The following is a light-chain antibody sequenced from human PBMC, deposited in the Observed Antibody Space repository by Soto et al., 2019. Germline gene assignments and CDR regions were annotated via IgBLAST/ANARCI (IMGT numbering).Light chain of an antibody. CDR2: AAS. V-gene: IGKV1-6*01. Sequence: AIQMTQSPSSLSASVGDKVTITCRASQGIRNDLGWYQQKPGKAPTLLIYAASSLQSGVPSRFIGSGSGTAFTLTISSLPPEDFATYYCLQDYNYPLTFGQGTKVEIK. CDR3: LQDYNYPLT. J-gene: IGKJ1*01. CDR1: QGIRND.